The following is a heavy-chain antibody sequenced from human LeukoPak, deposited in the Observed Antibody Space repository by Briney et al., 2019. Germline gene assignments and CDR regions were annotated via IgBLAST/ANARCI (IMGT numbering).Heavy chain of an antibody. J-gene: IGHJ4*02. Sequence: ASVKVSCKASGGTFSIYAISWVRQAPGQGLERMGRIIPIFGIANYAHKFQGRVTITPDKSTSTAYMELSSLRSEDTAVYYCATPSGGSRRYFDYWGQGTLVTVSS. CDR2: IIPIFGIA. D-gene: IGHD3-16*01. CDR3: ATPSGGSRRYFDY. CDR1: GGTFSIYA. V-gene: IGHV1-69*04.